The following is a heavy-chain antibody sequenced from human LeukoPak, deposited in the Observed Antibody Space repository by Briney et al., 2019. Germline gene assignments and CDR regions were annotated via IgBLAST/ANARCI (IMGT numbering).Heavy chain of an antibody. CDR1: GGSISSYY. D-gene: IGHD3-9*01. Sequence: SETLSLTCTVSGGSISSYYWSWIRQPPGKGLEWIGYIYYSGSTNYNPSLKSRVTISVDTSKNQFSLKLSSVTAADTAVYYCARLGETYYDILTGYYQDNWFDPWGQGTLVTVSS. CDR3: ARLGETYYDILTGYYQDNWFDP. CDR2: IYYSGST. V-gene: IGHV4-59*08. J-gene: IGHJ5*02.